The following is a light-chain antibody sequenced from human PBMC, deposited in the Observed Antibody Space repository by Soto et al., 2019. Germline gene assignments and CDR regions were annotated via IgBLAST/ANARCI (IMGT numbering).Light chain of an antibody. Sequence: QSVLTQPASVSGSPGQSITISCTGTSSDVGGYNYVSWYQQHPGKAPKLMIYEVSNLPSGVSNRFSGSKSGTTASLTISGLQAEDEADYYCSSYRSSSTWVFGGGTQLTVL. CDR3: SSYRSSSTWV. V-gene: IGLV2-14*01. CDR2: EVS. CDR1: SSDVGGYNY. J-gene: IGLJ7*01.